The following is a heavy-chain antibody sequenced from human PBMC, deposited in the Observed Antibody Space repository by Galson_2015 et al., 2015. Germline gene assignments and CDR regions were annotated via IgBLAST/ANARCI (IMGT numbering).Heavy chain of an antibody. Sequence: SLRLSCAASGFTFTTYNMTWVRQAPGKGLEWVSSISSTSSYIDYADSVKGRFTISRDNAKNSLYLQMNSLRAEDTAVYYCAADYDFWTAYDTGRTTYWGQGTLGTVSS. CDR3: AADYDFWTAYDTGRTTY. D-gene: IGHD3-3*01. CDR1: GFTFTTYN. J-gene: IGHJ4*02. V-gene: IGHV3-21*01. CDR2: ISSTSSYI.